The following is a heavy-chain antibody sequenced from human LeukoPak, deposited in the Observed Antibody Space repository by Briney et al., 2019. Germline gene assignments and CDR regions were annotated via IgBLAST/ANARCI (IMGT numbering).Heavy chain of an antibody. J-gene: IGHJ4*02. CDR3: ARADMVVIERRSIFGGLDY. V-gene: IGHV1-69*05. Sequence: ASVKVSCKAAGGTFSSYAISWVRQAPGQGLEWMGGIIPIFGTANYAQKFQGRVTITTDESTSTAYMELSSLRYEDTAVYYCARADMVVIERRSIFGGLDYWGQGTLVTVSS. D-gene: IGHD2-15*01. CDR2: IIPIFGTA. CDR1: GGTFSSYA.